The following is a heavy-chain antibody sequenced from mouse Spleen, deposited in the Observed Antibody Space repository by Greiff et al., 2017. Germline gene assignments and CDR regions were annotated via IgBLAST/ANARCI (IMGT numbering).Heavy chain of an antibody. CDR3: ARLEYAGWFAY. Sequence: EVKLMKSGGGLVQPGGSLKLSCATSGFTFSDYYMYWVRQTPEKRLEWVAYISNGGGSTYYPDTVKGRFTISRDNAKNTLYLQMSRLRSEDTAMYYCARLEYAGWFAYWGQGTLVTVSA. CDR2: ISNGGGST. J-gene: IGHJ3*01. CDR1: GFTFSDYY. V-gene: IGHV5-12*02. D-gene: IGHD5-1*01.